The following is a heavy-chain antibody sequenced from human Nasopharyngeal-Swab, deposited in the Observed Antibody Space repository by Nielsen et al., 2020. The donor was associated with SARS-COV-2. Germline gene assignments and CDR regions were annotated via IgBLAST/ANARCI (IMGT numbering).Heavy chain of an antibody. CDR3: ARDRSPSYYYDSSGHSDAFDI. V-gene: IGHV3-48*02. CDR2: ISSSSSTI. J-gene: IGHJ3*02. CDR1: GFTFGSYS. Sequence: GESLKISCAASGFTFGSYSMNWVRQAPGKGLEWLSFISSSSSTIYYADSVKGRFTISRDNAKNSLYLQMNSLRDEDTAVHYCARDRSPSYYYDSSGHSDAFDIWGQGTMVTVSS. D-gene: IGHD3-22*01.